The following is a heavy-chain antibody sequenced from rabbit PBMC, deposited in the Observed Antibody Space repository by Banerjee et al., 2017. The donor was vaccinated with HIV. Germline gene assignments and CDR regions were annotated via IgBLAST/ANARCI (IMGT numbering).Heavy chain of an antibody. D-gene: IGHD1-1*01. CDR2: IEGGSSAFS. CDR3: ARDLTGVIGWNFGW. V-gene: IGHV1S40*01. CDR1: GVSFSNNHY. J-gene: IGHJ4*01. Sequence: QSLEESGGGLVKPGASLTLTCTASGVSFSNNHYMCWVRQAPGKGLEWVACIEGGSSAFSYFASRAKGRFTISRTSSTTVTLRMTSLTAADTDTYFCARDLTGVIGWNFGWWGPGTLVTVS.